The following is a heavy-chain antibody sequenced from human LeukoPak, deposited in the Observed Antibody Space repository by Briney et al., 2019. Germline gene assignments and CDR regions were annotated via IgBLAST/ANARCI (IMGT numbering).Heavy chain of an antibody. CDR1: GYSFTSYW. J-gene: IGHJ5*02. D-gene: IGHD3-10*01. CDR2: IYPGDSDT. CDR3: ARHLPSYYGSGSYLVMSRWFDP. V-gene: IGHV5-51*01. Sequence: GESPKISCKGSGYSFTSYWIGWVRQMPGKGLEWMGIIYPGDSDTRYSPSFQGQVTISADKSISTAYLQWSSLKASDTAMYYCARHLPSYYGSGSYLVMSRWFDPWGQGTLVTVSS.